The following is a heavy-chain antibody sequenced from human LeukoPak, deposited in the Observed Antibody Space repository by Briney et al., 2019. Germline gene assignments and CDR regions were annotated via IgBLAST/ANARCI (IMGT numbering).Heavy chain of an antibody. CDR1: GFTFSIYS. Sequence: GGSLRLSCAASGFTFSIYSMNWVRQAPGKGLEWVSSISSSSSYIYYADSVKGRFTISRDNAKNSLYLQMNCLRAEDTAVYYCAREMATITDFDYWGQGTLVTVSS. J-gene: IGHJ4*02. CDR3: AREMATITDFDY. D-gene: IGHD5-24*01. CDR2: ISSSSSYI. V-gene: IGHV3-21*01.